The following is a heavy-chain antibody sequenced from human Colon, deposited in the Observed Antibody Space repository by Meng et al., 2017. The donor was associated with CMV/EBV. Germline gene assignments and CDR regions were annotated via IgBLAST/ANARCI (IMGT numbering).Heavy chain of an antibody. D-gene: IGHD3-9*01. CDR1: GYSIGSGYY. CDR3: ARAENFDGDGWFDP. CDR2: IYHSGGT. J-gene: IGHJ5*02. V-gene: IGHV4-38-2*02. Sequence: GSLRLSCTVSGYSIGSGYYWGWIRQPPGKGLEWIGSIYHSGGTYYNPSLKSRVTISVDTSKNQFSLKLSSVTAADTAVYYCARAENFDGDGWFDPWGQGTLVTVSS.